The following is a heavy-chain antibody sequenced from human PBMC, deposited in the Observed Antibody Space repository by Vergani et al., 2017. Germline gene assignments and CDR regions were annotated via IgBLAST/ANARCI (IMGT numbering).Heavy chain of an antibody. CDR2: IIPIFGTA. Sequence: QVQLVQSGAEVKQPGSSVKVSCKASGGTFSSYAISWVRQAPGQGLEWMGGIIPIFGTANYAQKFQCRVTITADESTSTAYMELSSLRSEDTAVYYCAXVPDIVVVVAATFSNYYYYMDVWGKGTTVTVSS. V-gene: IGHV1-69*01. CDR1: GGTFSSYA. CDR3: AXVPDIVVVVAATFSNYYYYMDV. D-gene: IGHD2-15*01. J-gene: IGHJ6*03.